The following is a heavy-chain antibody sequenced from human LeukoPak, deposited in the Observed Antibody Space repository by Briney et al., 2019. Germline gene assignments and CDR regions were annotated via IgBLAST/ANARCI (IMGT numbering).Heavy chain of an antibody. CDR1: GFTFSSYA. D-gene: IGHD1-1*01. V-gene: IGHV3-30*04. CDR3: ARGGELERRLFNFDY. CDR2: ISYDGSSK. Sequence: GRSLRLSCAASGFTFSSYAMHWVRQAPGKGLEWVAVISYDGSSKYYADSVKGRFTISRDNSKNTLYLQMNSLRAEDTAVYYCARGGELERRLFNFDYWGQGTLVTVSS. J-gene: IGHJ4*02.